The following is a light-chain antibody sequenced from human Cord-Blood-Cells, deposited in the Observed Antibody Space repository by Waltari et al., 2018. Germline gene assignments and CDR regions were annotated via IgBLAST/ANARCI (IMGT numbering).Light chain of an antibody. CDR3: QQYDNLPLT. Sequence: DIQMLPSLSSLSASVGDTVIITCQASQDISNYLNWYQQKPGKAPKLLIYDASNLETGVPSRFSGSGSGTDFTFTISSLQPEDIATYYCQQYDNLPLTFGGGTKVEIK. J-gene: IGKJ4*01. V-gene: IGKV1-33*01. CDR1: QDISNY. CDR2: DAS.